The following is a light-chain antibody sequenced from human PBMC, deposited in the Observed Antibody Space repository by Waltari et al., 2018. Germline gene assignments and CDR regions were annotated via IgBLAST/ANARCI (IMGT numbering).Light chain of an antibody. Sequence: DIQLTQSPSFLSASVGDRVTIPCRASQGISSYLAWYQQRPGTAPKLLISAASTLQSGVPSRFSGSGSGTEFTLTISSLQPEDSATYYCQQTYSPLYTFGQGTQLEIK. CDR2: AAS. V-gene: IGKV1-9*01. J-gene: IGKJ2*01. CDR1: QGISSY. CDR3: QQTYSPLYT.